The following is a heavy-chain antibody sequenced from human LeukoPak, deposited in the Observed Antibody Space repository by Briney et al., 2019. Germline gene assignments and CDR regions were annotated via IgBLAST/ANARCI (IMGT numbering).Heavy chain of an antibody. J-gene: IGHJ4*02. CDR3: AGRPLEPEYYFDY. D-gene: IGHD1-1*01. Sequence: SETLSLTWTVSGGSISSYYWSWIRQPPGKGLERIGYIYTSGSTNYNPSLKSRVTISVDTSKNQFSLKLSSVTAADTAVYYCAGRPLEPEYYFDYWGQGTLVTVSS. V-gene: IGHV4-4*09. CDR1: GGSISSYY. CDR2: IYTSGST.